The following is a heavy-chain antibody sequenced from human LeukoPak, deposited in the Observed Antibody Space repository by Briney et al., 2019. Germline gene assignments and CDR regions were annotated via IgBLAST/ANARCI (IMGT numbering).Heavy chain of an antibody. CDR1: GFTVSNNY. J-gene: IGHJ4*02. D-gene: IGHD5-12*01. Sequence: GGSLRLSCTASGFTVSNNYMSWVRQAPGKGLEWVSAISGSGGSTYYADSVKGRFTISRDNSKNTLYLQMNSLRAEDTAVYYCAKVGYSGYDYDQYYFDYWGQGTLVTVSS. CDR2: ISGSGGST. V-gene: IGHV3-23*01. CDR3: AKVGYSGYDYDQYYFDY.